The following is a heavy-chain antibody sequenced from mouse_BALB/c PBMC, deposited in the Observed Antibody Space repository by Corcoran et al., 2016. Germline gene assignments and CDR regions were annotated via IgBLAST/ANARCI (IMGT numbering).Heavy chain of an antibody. D-gene: IGHD2-14*01. V-gene: IGHV1-84*02. CDR3: ARSRYGWYFDV. Sequence: GTELVKPGASVKISCKASGYTFTDYYINWVKQKPGQGLEWIGWIYPGSGNTKYNEKFKGKATLTVDTSSSTAYMQLSSLTSEDTAVYFCARSRYGWYFDVWGAGTTVTVSS. CDR1: GYTFTDYY. CDR2: IYPGSGNT. J-gene: IGHJ1*01.